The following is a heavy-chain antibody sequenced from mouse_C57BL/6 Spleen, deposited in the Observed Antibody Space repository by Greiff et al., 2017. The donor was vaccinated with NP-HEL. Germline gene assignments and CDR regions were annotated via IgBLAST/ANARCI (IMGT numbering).Heavy chain of an antibody. CDR3: ARSPIYYDYDYFDY. V-gene: IGHV1-64*01. D-gene: IGHD2-4*01. J-gene: IGHJ2*01. Sequence: VQLQQPGAELVKPGASVKLSCKASGYTFTSYWMHWVKQRPGQGLEWIGMIHPNSGSTNYNEKFKSKATLTVDKSSSTAYMQLSSLTSEDSAVYYCARSPIYYDYDYFDYWGQGTTLTVSS. CDR1: GYTFTSYW. CDR2: IHPNSGST.